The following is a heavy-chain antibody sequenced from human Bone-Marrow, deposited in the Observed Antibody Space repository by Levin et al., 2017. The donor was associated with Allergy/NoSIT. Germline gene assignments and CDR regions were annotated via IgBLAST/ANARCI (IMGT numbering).Heavy chain of an antibody. J-gene: IGHJ4*02. CDR3: AREPGGVTIFGSCFDY. D-gene: IGHD3-3*01. CDR1: GFTFSSYW. Sequence: GGSLRLSCAASGFTFSSYWMSWVRQAPGKGLEWVANIKQDGSEKYYVDSVKGRFTISRDNAKNSLYLQMNSLRAEDTAVYYGAREPGGVTIFGSCFDYWGQGTLVTVSS. CDR2: IKQDGSEK. V-gene: IGHV3-7*03.